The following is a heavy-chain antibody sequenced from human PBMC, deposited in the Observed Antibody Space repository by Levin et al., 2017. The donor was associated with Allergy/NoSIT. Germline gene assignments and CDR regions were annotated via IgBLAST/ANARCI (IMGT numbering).Heavy chain of an antibody. CDR2: IYWDDDK. D-gene: IGHD3-10*01. CDR1: GFSLSTSGVG. Sequence: SGPTLVKPTQTLTLTCTFSGFSLSTSGVGVGWIRQPPGKALEWLALIYWDDDKRYSPSLKSRLTITKDTSKNQVVLTMTNMDPVDTATYYCAHRVWFREFWEGFDAFDSWGQGTMVTVSS. J-gene: IGHJ3*02. CDR3: AHRVWFREFWEGFDAFDS. V-gene: IGHV2-5*02.